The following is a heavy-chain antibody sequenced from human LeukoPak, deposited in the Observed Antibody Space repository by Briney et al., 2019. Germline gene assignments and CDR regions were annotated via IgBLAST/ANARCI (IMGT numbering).Heavy chain of an antibody. CDR2: ISAYNGNT. V-gene: IGHV1-18*01. J-gene: IGHJ4*02. CDR1: GYTFTSYG. CDR3: ARDHVAGSYWSLFFDY. Sequence: REASVKVSCKASGYTFTSYGISWVRQAPGRGLEWMGWISAYNGNTNYAQKLQGRVTMTTDTSTSTAYMELRSLRSDDTAVYYCARDHVAGSYWSLFFDYWGQGTLVTVSS. D-gene: IGHD3-10*01.